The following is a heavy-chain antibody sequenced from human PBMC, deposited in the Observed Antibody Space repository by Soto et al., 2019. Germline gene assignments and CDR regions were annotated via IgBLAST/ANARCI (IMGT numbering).Heavy chain of an antibody. CDR2: ISGSGGST. J-gene: IGHJ4*02. Sequence: VGSLRLSCAASGFTFSSYAMSWVRQAPGKGLEWVSAISGSGGSTYYADSVKGRFTISRDNSKNTLYLQMNSLRAEDTAVYYCANVEAAGTFDYWGQGTLVTVSS. D-gene: IGHD6-13*01. V-gene: IGHV3-23*01. CDR1: GFTFSSYA. CDR3: ANVEAAGTFDY.